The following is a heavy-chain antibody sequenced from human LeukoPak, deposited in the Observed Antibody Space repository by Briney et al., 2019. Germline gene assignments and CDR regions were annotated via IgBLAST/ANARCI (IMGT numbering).Heavy chain of an antibody. D-gene: IGHD3-22*01. V-gene: IGHV3-23*01. J-gene: IGHJ6*03. Sequence: AGGSLRLSCAASGFTFSSYAMSWVRQAPGKGLEWVSAISGSGGSTYYADSVKGRFTVSRDNSKNTLYLQMNSLRAEETAVYYCAKDTESYDSGGGLYMDVWGKGTTVTVSS. CDR3: AKDTESYDSGGGLYMDV. CDR1: GFTFSSYA. CDR2: ISGSGGST.